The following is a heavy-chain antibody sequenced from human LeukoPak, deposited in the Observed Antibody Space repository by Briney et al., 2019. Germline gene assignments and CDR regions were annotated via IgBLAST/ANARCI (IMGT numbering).Heavy chain of an antibody. CDR3: ARVTYCGYVGLDL. Sequence: GESLQISCKGSGYSFTSSWIVWVRQLPGKGPEWMGIIYPGDSDTRYSPSFRGQGQVIISADKSISTAYLQSSSLRASDTAMYYCARVTYCGYVGLDLWGQGTLVTVSS. CDR1: GYSFTSSW. D-gene: IGHD5-12*01. V-gene: IGHV5-51*01. CDR2: IYPGDSDT. J-gene: IGHJ5*02.